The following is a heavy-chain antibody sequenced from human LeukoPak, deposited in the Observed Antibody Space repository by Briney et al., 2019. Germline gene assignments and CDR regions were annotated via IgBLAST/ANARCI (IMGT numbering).Heavy chain of an antibody. CDR2: ISAYNGNT. J-gene: IGHJ6*02. D-gene: IGHD6-13*01. CDR3: AREGIAAAGTPSYYYYGMDV. CDR1: GYTFTSYG. Sequence: ASVKVSCKASGYTFTSYGISWVRQAPGQGLEWMGRISAYNGNTNYAQKLQGRVTMTTDTSTSTAYMELRSLRSDDTAVYYCAREGIAAAGTPSYYYYGMDVWGQGTTVTVSS. V-gene: IGHV1-18*01.